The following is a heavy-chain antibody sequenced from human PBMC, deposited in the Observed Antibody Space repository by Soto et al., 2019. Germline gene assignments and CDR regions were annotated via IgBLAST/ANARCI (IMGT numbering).Heavy chain of an antibody. Sequence: GSLRLSCTASGFTVGDYVMSGVRQAPGKGLEWLGFIRGKADGATTEYAASVQGRFIISRDDSKSIAYVQMNDLKNEDTAVYYCNARGGYYYYGMDVWGQGTTVTVSS. D-gene: IGHD3-16*01. V-gene: IGHV3-49*04. J-gene: IGHJ6*02. CDR1: GFTVGDYV. CDR2: IRGKADGATT. CDR3: NARGGYYYYGMDV.